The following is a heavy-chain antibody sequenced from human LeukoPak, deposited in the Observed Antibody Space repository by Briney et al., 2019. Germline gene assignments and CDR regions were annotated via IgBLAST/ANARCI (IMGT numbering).Heavy chain of an antibody. V-gene: IGHV4-59*01. D-gene: IGHD4-17*01. CDR3: ARALAYDYGDYFVDY. CDR1: GGSISSYY. Sequence: KPSETLSLTCTVSGGSISSYYWSWIRQPPGKGLEWIGYIYYSGSTNYNPSLKSRVTISVDTCKNQFSLKLSSVTAADTAVYYCARALAYDYGDYFVDYWGQGTLVTVSS. CDR2: IYYSGST. J-gene: IGHJ4*02.